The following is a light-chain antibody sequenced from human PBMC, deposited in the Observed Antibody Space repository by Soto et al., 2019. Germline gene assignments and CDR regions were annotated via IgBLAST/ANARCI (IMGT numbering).Light chain of an antibody. V-gene: IGKV1-27*01. CDR3: QKYGYAPYT. CDR1: QDIRDY. CDR2: AAS. J-gene: IGKJ3*01. Sequence: DIQMTQSPSSLSSSVGDRVTITCRASQDIRDYLVWYQQRPGKVPSLLIYAASTLQSGVPSRFSGSGFGTDFTLTISSLQSEDVATYYCQKYGYAPYTCGPGTKVDLK.